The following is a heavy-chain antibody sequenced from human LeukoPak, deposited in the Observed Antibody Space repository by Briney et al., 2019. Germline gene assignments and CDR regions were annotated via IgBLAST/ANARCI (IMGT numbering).Heavy chain of an antibody. CDR1: GFTFSSSA. D-gene: IGHD1-1*01. CDR3: AKGTTAPDY. Sequence: GGSLRLSCAASGFTFSSSAMSWVRQAPGKGLEWVSTILTGGGAYYADSVKGRFTISRDNSQNTLYLPMTSLRAEDTAVYYCAKGTTAPDYWGQGTLVTVSS. J-gene: IGHJ4*02. CDR2: ILTGGGA. V-gene: IGHV3-23*01.